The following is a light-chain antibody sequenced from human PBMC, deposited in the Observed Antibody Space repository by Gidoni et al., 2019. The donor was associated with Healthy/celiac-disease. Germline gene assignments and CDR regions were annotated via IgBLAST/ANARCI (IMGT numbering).Light chain of an antibody. CDR3: CSYAGSYDWV. V-gene: IGLV2-11*01. Sequence: QSALTQPRSASGSPGQSVTISCTGTSSDVGGYNYVSWYQQHPGKAPKLMIYDVSKRPSGVPDRFSGSKSGNTASLTISGLQAEDEADYYCCSYAGSYDWVFGGGTKLTVL. J-gene: IGLJ3*02. CDR1: SSDVGGYNY. CDR2: DVS.